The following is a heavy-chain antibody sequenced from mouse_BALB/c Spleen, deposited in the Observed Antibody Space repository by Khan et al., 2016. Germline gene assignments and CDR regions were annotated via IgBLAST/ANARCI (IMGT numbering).Heavy chain of an antibody. V-gene: IGHV1S56*01. CDR1: GYTFTSYY. CDR2: IYLGNVNT. CDR3: TRRAIYSGTHYFDY. Sequence: QVQLQQSGPELVKPGASVRISCKASGYTFTSYYIHWVKQRPGQGLEWIGWIYLGNVNTKYNEKFKGKATLTADKSSSTAYIQLSSLTSEDSAVXYGTRRAIYSGTHYFDYWGQGTTLTVSS. J-gene: IGHJ2*01. D-gene: IGHD1-1*01.